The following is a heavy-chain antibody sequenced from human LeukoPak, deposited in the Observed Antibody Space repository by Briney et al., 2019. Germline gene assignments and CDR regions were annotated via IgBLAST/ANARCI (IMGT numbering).Heavy chain of an antibody. Sequence: GGSLRLSCAASGFTFSSYSMNWVRQAPGKGLEWVSSISSSSSYIYYADSVKGRFTISRDNAKNSLYLQMNSLRAGDTAVYYCATYYDFWSGYYTEAFDIWGQGTMVTVSS. V-gene: IGHV3-21*01. CDR1: GFTFSSYS. D-gene: IGHD3-3*01. J-gene: IGHJ3*02. CDR3: ATYYDFWSGYYTEAFDI. CDR2: ISSSSSYI.